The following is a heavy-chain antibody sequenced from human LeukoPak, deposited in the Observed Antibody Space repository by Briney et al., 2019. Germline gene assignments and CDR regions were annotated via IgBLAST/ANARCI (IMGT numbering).Heavy chain of an antibody. D-gene: IGHD3-22*01. CDR1: GFPFSSYW. V-gene: IGHV3-74*01. J-gene: IGHJ4*02. CDR3: ARVAVWDSSGYLFDY. CDR2: INSDGSSK. Sequence: GGSLRLSFGASGFPFSSYWMHWGRQAPGKGVVWVSRINSDGSSKSYADSVKGRFTISRENAKNTLYLQMNSLRAEDTAVYYCARVAVWDSSGYLFDYWGQGTLVTVSS.